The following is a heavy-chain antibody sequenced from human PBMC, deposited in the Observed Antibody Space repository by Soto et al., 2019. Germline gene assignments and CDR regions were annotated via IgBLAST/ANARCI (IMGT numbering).Heavy chain of an antibody. CDR2: IYYSGST. CDR1: GGSISSYY. CDR3: AREGRDSSPYSGYDLAPFDY. J-gene: IGHJ4*02. V-gene: IGHV4-59*01. Sequence: SETLSLTCTVSGGSISSYYWSWIRQPPGKGLEWIGYIYYSGSTNYNPFLKSRVTISVDTSKNQFSLRLSSVTAADTAVYYCAREGRDSSPYSGYDLAPFDYWGQGTLVTVSS. D-gene: IGHD5-12*01.